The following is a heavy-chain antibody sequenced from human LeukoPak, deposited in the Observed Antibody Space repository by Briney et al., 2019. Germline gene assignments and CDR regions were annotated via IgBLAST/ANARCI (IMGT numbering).Heavy chain of an antibody. D-gene: IGHD4-17*01. CDR1: GFTFSSYS. CDR2: ISSSSSTI. V-gene: IGHV3-48*01. Sequence: GGTLRLSCAASGFTFSSYSMNWVRQAPGKGLEWVSYISSSSSTIYYADSVKGRFTISRDNAKNSLYLQMNSLRAEDTAVYYCARAVRHGDYDLWGQGTLVTVSS. CDR3: ARAVRHGDYDL. J-gene: IGHJ4*02.